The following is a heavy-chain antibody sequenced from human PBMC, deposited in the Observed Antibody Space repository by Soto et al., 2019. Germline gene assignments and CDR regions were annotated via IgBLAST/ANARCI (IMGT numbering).Heavy chain of an antibody. D-gene: IGHD4-17*01. Sequence: SETLSLTCTVSGGSISSGDYYWSWIRQPPGKGLEWIGYIYYSGSTYYNPSLKSRVTISVDTSKNQFSLKRSSVTAADTAVYDCARDLAHGDYGYFDYWVQGTLGTVSS. CDR1: GGSISSGDYY. CDR2: IYYSGST. CDR3: ARDLAHGDYGYFDY. V-gene: IGHV4-30-4*01. J-gene: IGHJ4*02.